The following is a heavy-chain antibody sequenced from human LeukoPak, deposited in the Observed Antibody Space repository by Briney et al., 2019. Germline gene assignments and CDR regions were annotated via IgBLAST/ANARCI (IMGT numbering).Heavy chain of an antibody. Sequence: GGSLRLSCAASGFTFSSYAMSWVRQAPGKGLEWVSAISGSGGSTYYADSVKGRFTISRDNSKNTLYLQMNSLRAEDTAVYYCAKRGPIYSASPGNYFDYWGQGTLVTVSS. CDR2: ISGSGGST. V-gene: IGHV3-23*01. J-gene: IGHJ4*02. CDR1: GFTFSSYA. CDR3: AKRGPIYSASPGNYFDY. D-gene: IGHD3-10*01.